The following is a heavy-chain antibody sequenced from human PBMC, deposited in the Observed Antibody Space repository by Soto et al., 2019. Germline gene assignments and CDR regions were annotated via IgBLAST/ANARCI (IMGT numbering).Heavy chain of an antibody. Sequence: SETLSLTCTVSGASIITHYWSWIRQPPGKRLEWMGHIDYSGSTVYNPSLRGRVTISVDTSKNQFSLKLSSVTAADTAVYYCARKPHLPFYWYFDLWGRGTLVTVSS. V-gene: IGHV4-59*11. CDR2: IDYSGST. J-gene: IGHJ2*01. CDR1: GASIITHY. CDR3: ARKPHLPFYWYFDL.